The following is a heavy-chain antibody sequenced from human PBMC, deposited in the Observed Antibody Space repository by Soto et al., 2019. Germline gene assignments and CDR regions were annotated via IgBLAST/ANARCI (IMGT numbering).Heavy chain of an antibody. Sequence: QLQLQESGPGLVKPSETLSLTCTVSGGSISSVTYYWGWIRQPPGKGLEWVGTSYYSGTTYYNPSLKSRVTISVDTSKNQFPLKLISVTAADAAFYYCAIKLGRRGPFDFWGQGTLVTVSS. CDR2: SYYSGTT. V-gene: IGHV4-39*01. J-gene: IGHJ4*02. CDR3: AIKLGRRGPFDF. D-gene: IGHD1-1*01. CDR1: GGSISSVTYY.